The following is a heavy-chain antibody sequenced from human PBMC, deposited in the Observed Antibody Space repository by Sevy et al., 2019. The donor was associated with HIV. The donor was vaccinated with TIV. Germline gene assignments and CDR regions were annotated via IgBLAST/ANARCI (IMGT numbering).Heavy chain of an antibody. V-gene: IGHV2-5*02. CDR1: GFSLSTRGVG. CDR2: IYWDDDK. Sequence: SGPTLVKPTQTLTLTCTLSGFSLSTRGVGLGWIRQPPGEALEWLALIYWDDDKRYSPSLKSRLSVTKDTSKNQVVLTMTNRDPVDTATYYCAHRRDDDVVMVYGDFDIWGPGTLVTVSS. CDR3: AHRRDDDVVMVYGDFDI. D-gene: IGHD2-8*01. J-gene: IGHJ4*02.